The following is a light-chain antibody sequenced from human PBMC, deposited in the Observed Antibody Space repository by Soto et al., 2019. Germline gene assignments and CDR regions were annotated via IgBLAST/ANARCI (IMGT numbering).Light chain of an antibody. J-gene: IGKJ1*01. V-gene: IGKV3-15*01. CDR3: QQYSNWPRT. CDR1: QSISNS. CDR2: GAS. Sequence: EIVMTQSPATLSVSPGERATLSCRAGQSISNSLAWYQQKPGQAPRLLIYGASTRATGIPARFTGSGSGTEFTLTISSLQSEDFAVYYCQQYSNWPRTFGQGTKVEIK.